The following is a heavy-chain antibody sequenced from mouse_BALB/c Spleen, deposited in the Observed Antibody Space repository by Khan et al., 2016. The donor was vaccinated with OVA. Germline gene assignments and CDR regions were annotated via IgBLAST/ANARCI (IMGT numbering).Heavy chain of an antibody. CDR1: GSIFTEYA. J-gene: IGHJ3*01. CDR2: ISTYYGDA. D-gene: IGHD1-1*01. V-gene: IGHV1S137*01. CDR3: ARDGSSSLFAY. Sequence: QVQLQQSGTELVRPGVSVKISCKGSGSIFTEYAMNWVKESHEKSLEWIGVISTYYGDARYNQKFKGKATMTVDKSSNTAYMELARLTSEDSAIYYCARDGSSSLFAYWGQGTLVTVSA.